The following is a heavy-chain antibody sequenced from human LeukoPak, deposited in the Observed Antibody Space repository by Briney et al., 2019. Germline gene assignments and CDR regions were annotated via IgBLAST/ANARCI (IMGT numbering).Heavy chain of an antibody. CDR1: GGSISSSSYY. J-gene: IGHJ5*02. D-gene: IGHD3-22*01. CDR2: IYYSGST. CDR3: ARQSPYYDSPTFDP. Sequence: SETLSLTCTVSGGSISSSSYYWSWIRQPPGKGLEWIGYIYYSGSTNYNPSLKSRVTISVDTSKNQFSLKLSSVTAADTAVYYCARQSPYYDSPTFDPWGQGTLVTVSS. V-gene: IGHV4-61*05.